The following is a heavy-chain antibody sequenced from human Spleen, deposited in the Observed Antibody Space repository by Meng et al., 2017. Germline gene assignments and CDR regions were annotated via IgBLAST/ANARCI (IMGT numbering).Heavy chain of an antibody. CDR2: SNKYGST. Sequence: QVQLHQWGAGLLKPLEALSLTRAVYGGSFSSYYGSWIRQPPGKGLGWSGESNKYGSTDYNPSLTGRVTISVDTSKNQFSLKLSSVTAADTAVYYCASSGWYRGPNYFDYWGQGTLVTVSS. J-gene: IGHJ4*02. CDR1: GGSFSSYY. D-gene: IGHD6-19*01. V-gene: IGHV4-34*01. CDR3: ASSGWYRGPNYFDY.